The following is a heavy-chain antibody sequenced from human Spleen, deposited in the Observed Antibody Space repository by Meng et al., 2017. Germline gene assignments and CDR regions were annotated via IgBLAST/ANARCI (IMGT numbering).Heavy chain of an antibody. CDR2: INHSGST. V-gene: IGHV4-34*10. J-gene: IGHJ4*02. D-gene: IGHD3-3*01. Sequence: QVQRQESGPGLVRPSETLSLTCTVSGGSISSYYWSWIRQPPGKGLEWIGEINHSGSTNYNPSLKSRVTISVDKSKNQFSLKLSSVTAADTAVYYCATSFWSGYSYWGQGTLVTVSS. CDR1: GGSISSYY. CDR3: ATSFWSGYSY.